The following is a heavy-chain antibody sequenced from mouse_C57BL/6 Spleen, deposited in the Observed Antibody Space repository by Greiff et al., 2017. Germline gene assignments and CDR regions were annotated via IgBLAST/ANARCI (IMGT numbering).Heavy chain of an antibody. Sequence: VQLQQSGAELVRPGASVKLSCKASGYTFTDYYINWVKQRPGQGLEWIARIYPGSGNTYYNEKFKGKATLTAEKSSSTAYMQLSSLTSEDSAVYFYARTGEGGFAYWGQGTLVTVSA. V-gene: IGHV1-76*01. CDR3: ARTGEGGFAY. CDR1: GYTFTDYY. CDR2: IYPGSGNT. J-gene: IGHJ3*01.